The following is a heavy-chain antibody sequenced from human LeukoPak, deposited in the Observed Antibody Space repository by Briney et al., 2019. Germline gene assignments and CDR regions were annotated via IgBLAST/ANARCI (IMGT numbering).Heavy chain of an antibody. D-gene: IGHD3-10*01. J-gene: IGHJ4*02. CDR3: VREEISGWFYFDY. Sequence: ASVKVSCKASGYTFTDYYIHWVRQAPGQGLEWMGRINPNSGATNYAQKFQGRVSMTRDTSIRTAYMDLSGLSPDDTAVYYCVREEISGWFYFDYWGQGTLVTVSS. CDR2: INPNSGAT. V-gene: IGHV1-2*02. CDR1: GYTFTDYY.